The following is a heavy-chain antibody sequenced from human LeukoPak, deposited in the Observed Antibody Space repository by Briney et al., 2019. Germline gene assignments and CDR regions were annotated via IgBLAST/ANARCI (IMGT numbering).Heavy chain of an antibody. D-gene: IGHD3-10*01. CDR3: ARGVGASRKELDY. Sequence: SGTLSLTCAVSGGTFSDYFWSWIRQSPGKGLEWLGDINHGGSTNYNPSLKSRVTLSVSTANKHFSLRLRSVTAADTAVYYCARGVGASRKELDYWGQGTLVTVSS. J-gene: IGHJ4*02. V-gene: IGHV4-34*01. CDR2: INHGGST. CDR1: GGTFSDYF.